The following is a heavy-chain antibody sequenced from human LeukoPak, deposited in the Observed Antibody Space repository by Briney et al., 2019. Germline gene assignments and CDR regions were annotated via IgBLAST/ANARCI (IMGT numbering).Heavy chain of an antibody. CDR3: ARDGAAVGDDFDY. J-gene: IGHJ4*02. D-gene: IGHD6-13*01. CDR2: IEQDGSKK. Sequence: TGGCLRLSCAAHGFTFIISWMGSVRQAPGKGLGWVANIEQDGSKKNYVGSVKGRFIISRDNAKNSLYLQMNSLCAEDTAVYYCARDGAAVGDDFDYWGQGTLVTVSS. CDR1: GFTFIISW. V-gene: IGHV3-7*01.